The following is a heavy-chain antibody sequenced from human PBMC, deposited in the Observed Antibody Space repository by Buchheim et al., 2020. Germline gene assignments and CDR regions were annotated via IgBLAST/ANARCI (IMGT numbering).Heavy chain of an antibody. D-gene: IGHD6-19*01. CDR2: ISGSGGT. V-gene: IGHV3-23*01. CDR1: GFTFSTYA. CDR3: ARGFAAGILGGDY. Sequence: EVQLLESGGGLVQSGGSLRLSCAASGFTFSTYAMSWVRQAPGKGLEWVSAISGSGGTYYGESVQGRFAISRDDSKNTLYLQMNSLRAEDTAVYFCARGFAAGILGGDYWGQGT. J-gene: IGHJ4*02.